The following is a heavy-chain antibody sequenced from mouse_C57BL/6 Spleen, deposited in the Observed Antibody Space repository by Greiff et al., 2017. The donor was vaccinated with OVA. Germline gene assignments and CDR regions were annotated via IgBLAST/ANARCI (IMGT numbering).Heavy chain of an antibody. J-gene: IGHJ4*01. CDR1: GYSITSGYY. D-gene: IGHD2-5*01. V-gene: IGHV3-6*01. CDR2: ISYDGSN. CDR3: AREKVYYSNYDAMDY. Sequence: EVHLVESGPGLVKPSQSLSLTCSVTGYSITSGYYWNWIRQFPGNKLEWMGYISYDGSNNYNPSLKNRISITRDTSKNQFFLKLNSVTTEDTATYYCAREKVYYSNYDAMDYWGQGTSVTVSS.